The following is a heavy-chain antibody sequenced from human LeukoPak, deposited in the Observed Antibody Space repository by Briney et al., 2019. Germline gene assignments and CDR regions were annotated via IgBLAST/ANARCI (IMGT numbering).Heavy chain of an antibody. J-gene: IGHJ5*02. CDR3: ARQDKYSSGWHARPIGFDP. D-gene: IGHD6-19*01. CDR2: IYYSGST. Sequence: PSETLSLTCTVSGGSISSSIYYWGWIRQPPGKGLEWIGSIYYSGSTYYNPSLKSRVTISVDTSKNQFSLKLSSVTAADTAVYYCARQDKYSSGWHARPIGFDPWGQGTLVTVSS. V-gene: IGHV4-39*01. CDR1: GGSISSSIYY.